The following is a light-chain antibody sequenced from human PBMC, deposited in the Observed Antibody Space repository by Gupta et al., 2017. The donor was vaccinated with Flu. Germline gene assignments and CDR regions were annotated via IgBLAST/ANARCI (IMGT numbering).Light chain of an antibody. CDR3: QQSDSAPLT. J-gene: IGKJ1*01. CDR1: QNIRNH. V-gene: IGKV1-39*01. CDR2: AAS. Sequence: DIQMTQSPSSLSASVGDRVTITCRASQNIRNHLNWYQLKPGKAPKLLIYAASSLQSGVPSRFSGSGSGTDFTLTISGLQHEDFATFYCQQSDSAPLTFGQGTRVDIK.